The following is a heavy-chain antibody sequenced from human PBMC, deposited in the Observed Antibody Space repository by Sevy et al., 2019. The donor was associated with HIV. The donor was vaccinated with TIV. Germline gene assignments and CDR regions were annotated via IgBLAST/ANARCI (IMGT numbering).Heavy chain of an antibody. CDR1: GGSISSYY. V-gene: IGHV4-4*07. D-gene: IGHD2-15*01. Sequence: SETLSLTCTVSGGSISSYYWSWIRQPAGKGLEWIGRIYTSGSTNYNPSPKSRVTMSIDTSKNQFSLKLSSMTAADTAVYYCARDQVDYCSGGSCYPYYYYGMDVWGQGTTVTVSS. CDR3: ARDQVDYCSGGSCYPYYYYGMDV. J-gene: IGHJ6*02. CDR2: IYTSGST.